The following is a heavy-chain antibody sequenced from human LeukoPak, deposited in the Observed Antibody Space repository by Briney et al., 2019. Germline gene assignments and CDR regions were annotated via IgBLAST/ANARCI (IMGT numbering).Heavy chain of an antibody. J-gene: IGHJ3*02. D-gene: IGHD3-22*01. CDR1: AFTFSFYE. V-gene: IGHV3-23*01. CDR3: AKGFYDNSASGVFDI. Sequence: PGGSLRLSCAASAFTFSFYEMSWVRQAQEKGLEWVSCISASGGSTYYADSVKGRFTISRDNSKNTLYLQMNSLRAEDTAVYYCAKGFYDNSASGVFDIWGQGTMVTVSS. CDR2: ISASGGST.